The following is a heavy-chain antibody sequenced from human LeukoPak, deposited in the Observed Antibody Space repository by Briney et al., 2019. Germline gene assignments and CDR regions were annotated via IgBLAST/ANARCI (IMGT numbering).Heavy chain of an antibody. CDR3: ASRSSFLPYYYYYMDV. D-gene: IGHD6-6*01. Sequence: GRSLRLSCAASGFTFSSYAMHWVRQAPGKGLEWVAVISYDGSNKYYADSVKGRFTISRDNSKNTLYLQMNSLRAEDTAVYYCASRSSFLPYYYYYMDVWGKGTTVTVSS. CDR2: ISYDGSNK. CDR1: GFTFSSYA. J-gene: IGHJ6*03. V-gene: IGHV3-30-3*01.